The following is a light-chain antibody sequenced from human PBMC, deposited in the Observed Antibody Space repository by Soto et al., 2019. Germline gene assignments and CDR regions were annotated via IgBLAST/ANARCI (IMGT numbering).Light chain of an antibody. CDR1: SSDVGVYNY. V-gene: IGLV2-14*01. J-gene: IGLJ1*01. CDR2: EVS. Sequence: QSVLTQPASVSGSPGQSITISCTGTSSDVGVYNYVSWYQQHPGKAPKLMIYEVSNRPSGVSNRFSGSKSGNTASLTISGLQAEDETDYYCSSYTSSSTRVFGTGTKVTVX. CDR3: SSYTSSSTRV.